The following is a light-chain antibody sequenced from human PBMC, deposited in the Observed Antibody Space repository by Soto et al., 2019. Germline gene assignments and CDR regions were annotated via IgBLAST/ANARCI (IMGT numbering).Light chain of an antibody. Sequence: DIQMTQSPSSLSASVGDRVTITCQASQDISNYLNWYQQKPGKAPKLLIYDASNLETGVPSRFSGSGSGTDFTFTISSLQPEDIATYYCQQYRATFGQGTKLEIK. J-gene: IGKJ2*01. CDR1: QDISNY. V-gene: IGKV1-33*01. CDR2: DAS. CDR3: QQYRAT.